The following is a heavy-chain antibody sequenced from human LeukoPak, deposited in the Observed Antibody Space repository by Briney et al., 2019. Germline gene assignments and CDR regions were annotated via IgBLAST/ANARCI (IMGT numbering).Heavy chain of an antibody. J-gene: IGHJ4*02. V-gene: IGHV1-46*01. CDR3: AREGAAASYFDY. CDR2: INPRRGST. D-gene: IGHD6-13*01. Sequence: ASVKVSCKASGCTFTSYYMHWVRQAPGQGLEWMGIINPRRGSTSYAQKFQGRVNMPMDMYTSTVYMELSSLRSEDTAVYYCAREGAAASYFDYWGQGTLVTVSS. CDR1: GCTFTSYY.